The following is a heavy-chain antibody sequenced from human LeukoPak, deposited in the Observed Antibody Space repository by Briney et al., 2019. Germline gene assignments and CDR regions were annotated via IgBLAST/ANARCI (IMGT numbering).Heavy chain of an antibody. D-gene: IGHD6-6*01. V-gene: IGHV3-48*04. CDR2: ISSSGSTI. CDR3: ARDLWASSAGFDY. J-gene: IGHJ4*02. Sequence: GGSLRLSCAASGFTFSSYGMSWVRQAPGKGLEWVSYISSSGSTIYYADSVKGRFTISRDNAKNSLYLQMNSLRAEDTAVYYCARDLWASSAGFDYWGQGTLATVSS. CDR1: GFTFSSYG.